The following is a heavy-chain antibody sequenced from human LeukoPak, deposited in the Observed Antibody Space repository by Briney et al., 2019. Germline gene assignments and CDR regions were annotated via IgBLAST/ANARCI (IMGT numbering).Heavy chain of an antibody. CDR3: AKVGDYYDSSGYYLVDAFDI. V-gene: IGHV3-23*01. CDR2: ISGSGGST. CDR1: GFTFSSYG. Sequence: PGGSLRLSCAASGFTFSSYGMHWVRQAPGKGLEWVSAISGSGGSTYYADSVKGRFTISRDNSKNTLYLQMNSLRAEDTAVYYCAKVGDYYDSSGYYLVDAFDIWGQGTMVTVSS. D-gene: IGHD3-22*01. J-gene: IGHJ3*02.